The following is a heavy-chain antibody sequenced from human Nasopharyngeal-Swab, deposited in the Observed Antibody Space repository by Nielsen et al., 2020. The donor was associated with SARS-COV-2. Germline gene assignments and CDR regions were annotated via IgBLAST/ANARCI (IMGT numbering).Heavy chain of an antibody. CDR1: GFTFSAYR. CDR2: INSLSTYI. CDR3: ARERGSSGLDGFDI. J-gene: IGHJ3*02. D-gene: IGHD6-19*01. Sequence: GGSLRLSCAASGFTFSAYRMNWVRQAPGKGLEWVSSINSLSTYIHYVDLVKGRFTISRDNAKSSLYLQMNSLRAEDTAVYYCARERGSSGLDGFDIWSQGTMVTVSP. V-gene: IGHV3-21*01.